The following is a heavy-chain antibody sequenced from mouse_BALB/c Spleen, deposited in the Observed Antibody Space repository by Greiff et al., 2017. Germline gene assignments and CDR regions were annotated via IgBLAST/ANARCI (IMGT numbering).Heavy chain of an antibody. D-gene: IGHD1-2*01. CDR1: GYTFTSYW. CDR2: IYPGDGDT. V-gene: IGHV1-87*01. CDR3: ARGGLRLHWYFDV. Sequence: QVQLKQSGAELARPGASVKLSCKASGYTFTSYWMQWVKQRPGQGLEWIGAIYPGDGDTRYTQKFKGKATLTADKSSSTAYMQLSSLASEDSAVYYCARGGLRLHWYFDVWGAGTTVTVSS. J-gene: IGHJ1*01.